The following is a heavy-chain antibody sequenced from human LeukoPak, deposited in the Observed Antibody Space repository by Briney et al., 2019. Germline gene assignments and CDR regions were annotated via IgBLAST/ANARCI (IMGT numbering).Heavy chain of an antibody. D-gene: IGHD2-2*01. J-gene: IGHJ5*02. CDR2: IYYSGST. Sequence: SETLSLTCTVSGVSISSYYWSWLRQPPGKRLEWIGYIYYSGSTNYNPSLKSRVTISVDTSKNQFSLKLSFVTAADTAVYYCARELACSSTSCPNWFDPWGQGTLVTVSS. V-gene: IGHV4-59*01. CDR1: GVSISSYY. CDR3: ARELACSSTSCPNWFDP.